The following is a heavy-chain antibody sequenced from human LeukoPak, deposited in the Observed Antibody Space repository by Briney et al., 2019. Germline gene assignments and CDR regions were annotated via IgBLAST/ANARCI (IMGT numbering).Heavy chain of an antibody. CDR2: IYSGGST. CDR1: GFTVSSNY. D-gene: IGHD5-18*01. CDR3: AREGYSYGYDAFDI. Sequence: GGSLRLSCAASGFTVSSNYMSWVRQAPGKGLEWVSVIYSGGSTYYADSVKGRFTVSRDNSKNTLYLQMNSLRAEDTAVYYCAREGYSYGYDAFDIWGQGTMVTVSS. V-gene: IGHV3-66*01. J-gene: IGHJ3*02.